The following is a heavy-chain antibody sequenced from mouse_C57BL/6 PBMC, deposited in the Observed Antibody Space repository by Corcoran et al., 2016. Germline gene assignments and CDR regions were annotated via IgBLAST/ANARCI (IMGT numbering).Heavy chain of an antibody. V-gene: IGHV1-81*01. J-gene: IGHJ3*01. CDR2: IYPRSGNT. Sequence: QVQLQQSGAELARPGASVKLSCKASGYTFTSYGISWVKQRTGQGPEWIGEIYPRSGNTYYNEKFKGKATLTADKSSSTAYMELRSLTSEDSAVYFCARAGYDYDGFAYWGQGTLVTVSA. CDR1: GYTFTSYG. CDR3: ARAGYDYDGFAY. D-gene: IGHD2-4*01.